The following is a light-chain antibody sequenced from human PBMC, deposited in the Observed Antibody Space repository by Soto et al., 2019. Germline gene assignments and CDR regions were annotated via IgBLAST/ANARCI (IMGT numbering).Light chain of an antibody. CDR2: GAS. V-gene: IGKV3-20*01. CDR1: QSVSDNY. Sequence: EIVLTQSPGTLSLSPGERATLSCRASQSVSDNYLAWFQQKPGQAPRLLIYGASSKATGLPDRFSGSGSGTDFTLNISRLEPEDFAVYYCQQYRSTPFTFGPGTKVDIK. J-gene: IGKJ3*01. CDR3: QQYRSTPFT.